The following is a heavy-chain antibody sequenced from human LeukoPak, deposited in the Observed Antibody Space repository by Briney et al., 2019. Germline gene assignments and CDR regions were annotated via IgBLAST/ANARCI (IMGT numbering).Heavy chain of an antibody. CDR1: GYTFTSYY. D-gene: IGHD3-9*01. CDR2: INPSGGST. CDR3: ARDYSGGNTIFSQVLEYYMDV. Sequence: GASVKVSCKASGYTFTSYYMHWVRQAPGQGLEWMGIINPSGGSTSYAQKFQGRVTMTRDTSTSTVYMELSSLRSEDTAVYYCARDYSGGNTIFSQVLEYYMDVWGKGTTVTVSS. V-gene: IGHV1-46*01. J-gene: IGHJ6*03.